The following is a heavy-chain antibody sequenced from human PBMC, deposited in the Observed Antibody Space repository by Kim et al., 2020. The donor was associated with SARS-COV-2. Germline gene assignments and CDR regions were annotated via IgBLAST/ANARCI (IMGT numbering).Heavy chain of an antibody. D-gene: IGHD3-3*01. Sequence: ASVKVSCKASGYTFTSYAMNWVRQAPGQGLEWMGWINTNTGNPTYAQGFTGRFVFSLDTSVSTAYLQISSLKAEDTAVYYCARDPKGTIFGGVITYYYGMDVWGQGTTVTVSS. J-gene: IGHJ6*02. CDR2: INTNTGNP. CDR3: ARDPKGTIFGGVITYYYGMDV. CDR1: GYTFTSYA. V-gene: IGHV7-4-1*02.